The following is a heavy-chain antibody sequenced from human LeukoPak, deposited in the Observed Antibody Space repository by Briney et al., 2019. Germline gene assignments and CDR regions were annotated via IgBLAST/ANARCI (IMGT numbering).Heavy chain of an antibody. V-gene: IGHV3-21*04. J-gene: IGHJ1*01. CDR2: ISSSSTFK. Sequence: GGTLRLSCTTSGFTFSTFAMNWIRQAPGTGLEWVSSISSSSTFKYHADSLKGRFAISRDNAKNTLYLQMNSLTADDTAVYYCARDAGAARGEFDVWGQGTLVTVSS. CDR1: GFTFSTFA. D-gene: IGHD6-6*01. CDR3: ARDAGAARGEFDV.